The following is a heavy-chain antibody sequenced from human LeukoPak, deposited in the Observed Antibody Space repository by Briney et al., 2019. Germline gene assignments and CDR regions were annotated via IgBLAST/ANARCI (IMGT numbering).Heavy chain of an antibody. V-gene: IGHV5-51*01. CDR1: GNSFTSYW. Sequence: GESLKISCKGSGNSFTSYWIGWVRLMPGKGLEWMGIIYPGDSDTRYSPSFQGQVTISADKSISTAYLQWSSLKASDTAMYYCARTYCSSTSCYPYYYYYYGMDVWGQGTTVTVSS. J-gene: IGHJ6*02. CDR2: IYPGDSDT. CDR3: ARTYCSSTSCYPYYYYYYGMDV. D-gene: IGHD2-2*01.